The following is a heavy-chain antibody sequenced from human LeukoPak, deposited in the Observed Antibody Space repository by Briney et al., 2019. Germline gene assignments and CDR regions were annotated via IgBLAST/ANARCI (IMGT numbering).Heavy chain of an antibody. V-gene: IGHV4-34*01. D-gene: IGHD3-22*01. J-gene: IGHJ4*02. CDR3: ATYYYDSSRTLDY. CDR1: GGSFSGYY. Sequence: PSETLSLTCAVYGGSFSGYYWSWIRQPPGKGLEWIGEINHSGSTNYNPPLKSRVTIPVDTSKNQFSLKLSSVTAADTAVYYCATYYYDSSRTLDYWGQGTLVTVSS. CDR2: INHSGST.